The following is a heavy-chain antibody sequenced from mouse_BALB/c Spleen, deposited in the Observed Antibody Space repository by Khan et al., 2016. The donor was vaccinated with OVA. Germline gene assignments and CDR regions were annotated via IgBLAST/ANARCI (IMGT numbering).Heavy chain of an antibody. CDR1: GYTFTTYT. CDR2: IIPSTDYT. CDR3: EKEGAYHRSDGWFAY. J-gene: IGHJ3*01. D-gene: IGHD2-14*01. Sequence: QVQLQQSGAELARPGASVKMSCKASGYTFTTYTIHWVKQRPGQGLEWIGYIIPSTDYTTYNQKFKDKATLTADKSSSTAYMQLSSLTSDDSAVYACEKEGAYHRSDGWFAYWGQGTLVTVSA. V-gene: IGHV1-4*01.